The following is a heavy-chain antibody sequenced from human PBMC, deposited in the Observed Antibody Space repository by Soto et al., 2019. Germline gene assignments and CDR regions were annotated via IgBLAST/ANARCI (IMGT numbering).Heavy chain of an antibody. V-gene: IGHV3-21*01. D-gene: IGHD3-10*01. J-gene: IGHJ4*02. CDR3: ARSPNYYGSGSYPDY. Sequence: VQLVESGGGPVKPGGSLRLSCAASGFTFSSYSMNWVRQAPGKGLEWVSSISSSSSYIYYADSVKGRFTISRDNAKNPPYLPKNRLRAEDTGVYYCARSPNYYGSGSYPDYWGQGTLVTVSS. CDR1: GFTFSSYS. CDR2: ISSSSSYI.